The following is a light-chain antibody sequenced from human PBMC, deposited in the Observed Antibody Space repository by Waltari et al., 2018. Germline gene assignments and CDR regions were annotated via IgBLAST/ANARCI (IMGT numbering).Light chain of an antibody. CDR3: QQRYNWPAT. Sequence: VLTQSPATLSLSPGERATLSCRASQGISSYLACYQHKPGQPPILLIYDASNRATGIPARISGSGSGTDFIITISRQEPEDFAVYYCQQRYNWPATFGPGTKVAIK. CDR1: QGISSY. V-gene: IGKV3-11*01. J-gene: IGKJ3*01. CDR2: DAS.